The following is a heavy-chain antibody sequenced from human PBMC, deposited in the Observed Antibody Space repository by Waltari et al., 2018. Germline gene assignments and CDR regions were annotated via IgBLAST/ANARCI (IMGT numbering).Heavy chain of an antibody. D-gene: IGHD2-2*01. V-gene: IGHV3-33*01. CDR1: GFTFSSYG. CDR2: IWYDGSNK. CDR3: ARDLSGSDDKLVPPGEYFDY. J-gene: IGHJ4*02. Sequence: GESGGGVVQPGRSLRLSCAASGFTFSSYGMHWVRQAPGKGLEWVAVIWYDGSNKYYADSVKGRFTISRDNSKNTLYLQMNSLRAEDTAVYYCARDLSGSDDKLVPPGEYFDYWGQGTLVTVSS.